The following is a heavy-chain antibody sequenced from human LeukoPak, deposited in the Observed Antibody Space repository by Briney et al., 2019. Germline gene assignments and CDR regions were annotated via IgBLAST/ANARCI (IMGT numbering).Heavy chain of an antibody. J-gene: IGHJ4*02. V-gene: IGHV4-59*01. Sequence: SETLSLTCTVSGGSISSYYWSWIRQPPGKGLEWIGYISYSGSTNYNPSLKSRVTISVVTSKHQFSLKLSAVTAADTAVYYCARGPHKFDYWGQGSLVTVSS. CDR3: ARGPHKFDY. CDR1: GGSISSYY. CDR2: ISYSGST.